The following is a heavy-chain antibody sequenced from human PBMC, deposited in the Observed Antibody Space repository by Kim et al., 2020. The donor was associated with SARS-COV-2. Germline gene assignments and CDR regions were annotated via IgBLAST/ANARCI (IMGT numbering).Heavy chain of an antibody. CDR1: GGSISSSSYY. CDR2: IYYSGST. J-gene: IGHJ5*02. D-gene: IGHD3-10*01. CDR3: ARHNKGYGWFGELLHPRGGWFDP. V-gene: IGHV4-39*01. Sequence: SETLSLTCTVSGGSISSSSYYWGWIRQPPGKGLEWIGSIYYSGSTYYNPSLKSRVTISVDTSKNQFSLKLSSVTAADTAVYYCARHNKGYGWFGELLHPRGGWFDPWGQGTLVTVSS.